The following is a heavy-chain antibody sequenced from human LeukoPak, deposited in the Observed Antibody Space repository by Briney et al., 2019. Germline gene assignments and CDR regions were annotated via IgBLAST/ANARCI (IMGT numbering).Heavy chain of an antibody. J-gene: IGHJ5*02. CDR1: GFTFSSYW. V-gene: IGHV3-7*01. D-gene: IGHD2-2*01. CDR2: IKQDGSEK. CDR3: ARESYQLLYNWFAP. Sequence: GGSLRLSCAASGFTFSSYWMSWVRQAPGKGLEWVANIKQDGSEKYYVDSVKGRFTISRDNAKNSLYLQMNSLRAEDTAVYYCARESYQLLYNWFAPWGQGTLVTVS.